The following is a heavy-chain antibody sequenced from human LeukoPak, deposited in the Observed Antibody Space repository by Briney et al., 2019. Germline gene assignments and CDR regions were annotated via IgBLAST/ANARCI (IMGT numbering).Heavy chain of an antibody. CDR3: ARHPGPHYYDSSGYQDAFDI. V-gene: IGHV4-59*08. Sequence: SETLSLTCTVSGGSISSYYWSWIRQPPGKGLEWIGYIYYSGSTNYDPSLKSRVTISVDTSKNQFSLKLSAVTAADTAVYYCARHPGPHYYDSSGYQDAFDIWGQGTMVTVSS. CDR1: GGSISSYY. J-gene: IGHJ3*02. D-gene: IGHD3-22*01. CDR2: IYYSGST.